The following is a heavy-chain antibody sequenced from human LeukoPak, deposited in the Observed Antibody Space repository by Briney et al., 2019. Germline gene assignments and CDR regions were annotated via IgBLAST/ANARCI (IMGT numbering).Heavy chain of an antibody. D-gene: IGHD6-13*01. CDR1: GFTFSSYS. CDR3: ARKIAAAGFYGMDV. CDR2: ISSSSSYI. Sequence: PGGSLGLSCAASGFTFSSYSMNWVRQAPGKGLEWVSSISSSSSYIYCADSVKGRFTISRDNAKNSLYLQMNSLRAEDTAVYYCARKIAAAGFYGMDVWGQGTTVTVSS. J-gene: IGHJ6*02. V-gene: IGHV3-21*01.